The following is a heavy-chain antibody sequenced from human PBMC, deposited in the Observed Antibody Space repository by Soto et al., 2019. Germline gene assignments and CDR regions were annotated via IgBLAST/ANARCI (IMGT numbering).Heavy chain of an antibody. J-gene: IGHJ4*02. CDR2: IIPIFGTA. V-gene: IGHV1-69*06. D-gene: IGHD3-22*01. CDR3: AISHNYHDRSGYMSFDY. CDR1: GCTFSSYA. Sequence: ASVKVSCKASGCTFSSYAISWVRQAPGQGLEWMGGIIPIFGTANYAQKFQGRVTITADKSTSTAYMELSSLRSEDTAVYYCAISHNYHDRSGYMSFDYWGQGTLVRVS.